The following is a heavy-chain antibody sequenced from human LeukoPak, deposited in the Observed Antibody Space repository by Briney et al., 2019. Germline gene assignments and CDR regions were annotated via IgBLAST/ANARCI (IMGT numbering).Heavy chain of an antibody. CDR1: GVTFDDYA. V-gene: IGHV3-43*02. J-gene: IGHJ4*02. D-gene: IGHD6-19*01. CDR3: SKEGPIAVANYFDY. CDR2: ITGDDSGT. Sequence: GGSLRLSCTVSGVTFDDYAMHWVRQAPGKGLEWVSLITGDDSGTYYADSVKGRFTISRDNSKNSLYLQMNSLRTEDTALYYCSKEGPIAVANYFDYWGQGTLVTVSS.